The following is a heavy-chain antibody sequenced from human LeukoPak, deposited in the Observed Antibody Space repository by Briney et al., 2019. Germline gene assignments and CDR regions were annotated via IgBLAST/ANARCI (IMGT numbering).Heavy chain of an antibody. D-gene: IGHD3-22*01. CDR3: ARGFGYYDSSGYRRGWFDP. J-gene: IGHJ5*02. CDR2: ISAYNGNT. Sequence: ASVKVSCTASGYTFTSYGISWVRQAPGQGLEWMGWISAYNGNTNYAQKLQGRVTMTTDTSTSTAYMELRSLRSDDTAVYYCARGFGYYDSSGYRRGWFDPWGQGTLVTVSS. CDR1: GYTFTSYG. V-gene: IGHV1-18*01.